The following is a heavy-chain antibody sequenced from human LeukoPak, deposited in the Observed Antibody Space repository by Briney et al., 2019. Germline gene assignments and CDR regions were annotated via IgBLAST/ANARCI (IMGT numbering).Heavy chain of an antibody. Sequence: PGGSLRLSCAASGFVFSAYAMSWVRQAPGRGLEWVSGITGGGDITDYADSVKGRFTVARDNSKNTLYVQMSDLRAEDKAVYYCAKERYNSGWYDFDYWGQGTLVTVSS. V-gene: IGHV3-23*01. CDR1: GFVFSAYA. CDR3: AKERYNSGWYDFDY. J-gene: IGHJ4*02. CDR2: ITGGGDIT. D-gene: IGHD6-19*01.